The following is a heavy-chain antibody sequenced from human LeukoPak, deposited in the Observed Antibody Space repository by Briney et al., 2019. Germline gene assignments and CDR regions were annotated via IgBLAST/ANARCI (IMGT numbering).Heavy chain of an antibody. CDR2: IYYSGST. V-gene: IGHV4-59*01. D-gene: IGHD6-13*01. J-gene: IGHJ5*02. CDR1: GGSISSYY. Sequence: PSETLSLTCTVSGGSISSYYWSWIRQPPGKGLDWIGYIYYSGSTNYNPSLKSRVTISVDTSKNQFSLKLSSVTAADTAVYYCARVAAAALGGDWFDPWGQGTLVTVSS. CDR3: ARVAAAALGGDWFDP.